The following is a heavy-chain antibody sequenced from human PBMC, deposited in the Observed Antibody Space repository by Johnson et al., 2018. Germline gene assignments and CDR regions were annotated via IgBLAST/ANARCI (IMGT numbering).Heavy chain of an antibody. CDR3: TTGSGSPTTDYYYYYMDV. CDR2: ISGSGGST. J-gene: IGHJ6*03. Sequence: EVQLVESGGGLVQPGGSLRLSCAASGFTFSSYAMSWVRQAPGKGLEWVSAISGSGGSTYYADSVKGRVTIHRANSKNTLYLQMNSRKTEDTAVYYWTTGSGSPTTDYYYYYMDVWGKGTTVTVSS. V-gene: IGHV3-23*04. D-gene: IGHD1-26*01. CDR1: GFTFSSYA.